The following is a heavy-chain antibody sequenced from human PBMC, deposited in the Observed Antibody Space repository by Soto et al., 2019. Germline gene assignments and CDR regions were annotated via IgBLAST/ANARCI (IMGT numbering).Heavy chain of an antibody. D-gene: IGHD3-9*01. Sequence: ASVKVSCKVSGYTLTELSMHWVRQAPGKGLEWMGGFDPEDGETIYAQKFQGRVTMTEDTSTDTAYMELSSLRSEDTAVYYCATGSVNDILTRPPYYYYYYMDVWGKGTTVTVSS. J-gene: IGHJ6*03. CDR3: ATGSVNDILTRPPYYYYYYMDV. CDR2: FDPEDGET. V-gene: IGHV1-24*01. CDR1: GYTLTELS.